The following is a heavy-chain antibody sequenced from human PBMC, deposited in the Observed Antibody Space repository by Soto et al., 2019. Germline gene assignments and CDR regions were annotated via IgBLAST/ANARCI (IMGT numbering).Heavy chain of an antibody. V-gene: IGHV1-8*02. CDR2: MNPGSGKT. CDR3: ARMASAGTLNWFDP. J-gene: IGHJ5*02. D-gene: IGHD6-13*01. CDR1: GYTFINFD. Sequence: ASVKVSCKASGYTFINFDISWVRQATGQGLEWMGWMNPGSGKTGYANKFQGRVTMTRDASTGTAHLELSSLTSEDTAVYYCARMASAGTLNWFDPWGQGTLVTV.